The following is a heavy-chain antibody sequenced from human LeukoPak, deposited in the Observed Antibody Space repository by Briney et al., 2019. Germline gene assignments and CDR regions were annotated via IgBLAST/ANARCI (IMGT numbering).Heavy chain of an antibody. D-gene: IGHD2-15*01. Sequence: SETLSLTCAVSGGSISSGGYSWSWIRQPPGKGLEWIGYIYHSGSTYYNPSLKSRVTISVDTSKNQFSLKLSSVTAADTAVYYCARAPRLLSGYFDYWGQGTLVTVSS. CDR3: ARAPRLLSGYFDY. CDR1: GGSISSGGYS. CDR2: IYHSGST. V-gene: IGHV4-30-2*05. J-gene: IGHJ4*02.